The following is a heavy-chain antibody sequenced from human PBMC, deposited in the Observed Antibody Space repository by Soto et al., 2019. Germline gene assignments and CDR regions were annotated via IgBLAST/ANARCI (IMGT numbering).Heavy chain of an antibody. CDR2: LYYGRSA. CDR3: ALRSMAVVPEY. V-gene: IGHV4-59*01. Sequence: QVQLQESGPGLVKPSETLSLTCAVSGDSISSYYCMWIRQPPGKGLESIGYLYYGRSANYNPSLKSRVTLSVNTSMNQCSLTLSSMTAADTAVYYCALRSMAVVPEYWCQGTLVTVSS. CDR1: GDSISSYY. D-gene: IGHD3-22*01. J-gene: IGHJ4*02.